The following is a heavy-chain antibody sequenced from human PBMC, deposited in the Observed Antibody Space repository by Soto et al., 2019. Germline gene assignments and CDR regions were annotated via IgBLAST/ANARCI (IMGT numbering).Heavy chain of an antibody. V-gene: IGHV1-18*01. CDR2: ISAYNGNT. J-gene: IGHJ4*02. CDR3: ARDLGPRRDGYNYGY. CDR1: GYTFTSYG. D-gene: IGHD5-12*01. Sequence: EASVKVSCKASGYTFTSYGISWVRQAPGQGLEWMGWISAYNGNTNYAQKLQGRVTMTTDTSTSTAYMELRSLRSDDTAAYYCARDLGPRRDGYNYGYWGQGTLVTVSS.